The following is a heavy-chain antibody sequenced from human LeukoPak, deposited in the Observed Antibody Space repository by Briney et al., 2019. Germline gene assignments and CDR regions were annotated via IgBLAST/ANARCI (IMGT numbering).Heavy chain of an antibody. J-gene: IGHJ4*02. CDR3: ARDAPGIAVAGHFDC. CDR2: ISKDGSNK. Sequence: GRSLRLCCAASGFIFSSYVMHWVRQAPGKGLEWGAVISKDGSNKYYAHSVKGRLIISRDNSKNTLYLQMTSLRAEDTAVYYCARDAPGIAVAGHFDCWGQGTLVTVSS. V-gene: IGHV3-30*04. CDR1: GFIFSSYV. D-gene: IGHD6-19*01.